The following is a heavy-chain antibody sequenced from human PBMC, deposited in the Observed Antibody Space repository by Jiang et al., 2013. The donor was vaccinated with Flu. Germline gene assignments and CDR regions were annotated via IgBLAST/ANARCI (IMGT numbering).Heavy chain of an antibody. Sequence: GAEVKKPGESLRISCKGSGYSFTSYWISWVRQMPGKGLEWMGRIDPSDSYTNYSPSFQGHVTISADKSISTAYLQWSSLKASDTAMYYCARLRYYYDSSGYWPFGYWGQGTLVTVSS. CDR2: IDPSDSYT. D-gene: IGHD3-22*01. J-gene: IGHJ4*02. V-gene: IGHV5-10-1*01. CDR1: GYSFTSYW. CDR3: ARLRYYYDSSGYWPFGY.